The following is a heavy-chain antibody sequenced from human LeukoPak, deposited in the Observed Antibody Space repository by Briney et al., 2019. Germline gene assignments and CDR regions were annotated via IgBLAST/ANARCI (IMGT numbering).Heavy chain of an antibody. J-gene: IGHJ4*02. CDR1: GGSFSGYY. CDR3: ARDKDGSGSYYMSGFDY. Sequence: PSETLSLTCAVYGGSFSGYYWSWVRQAPGKGLEWVSGINWNSGSTGYADSVKGRFTISRDNAKNSLYLQMNSLRAEDTALYYCARDKDGSGSYYMSGFDYWGQGTLVTVSS. D-gene: IGHD3-10*01. CDR2: INWNSGST. V-gene: IGHV3-20*04.